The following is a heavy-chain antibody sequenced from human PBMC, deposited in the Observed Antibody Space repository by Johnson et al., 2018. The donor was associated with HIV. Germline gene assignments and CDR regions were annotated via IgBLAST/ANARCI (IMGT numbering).Heavy chain of an antibody. J-gene: IGHJ3*02. D-gene: IGHD5-18*01. CDR3: ARPTHSYGYAFDI. Sequence: VQLVESGGGLVQPGGSLRLSCAASGFTFSSYGMHWVRQAPGKGLEWVSGISGSGGSTYYADSVKGRFTISRDNSKNTLYLQINSLRAEDTAVYYCARPTHSYGYAFDIWGQGTMVTVSS. CDR2: ISGSGGST. CDR1: GFTFSSYG. V-gene: IGHV3-23*04.